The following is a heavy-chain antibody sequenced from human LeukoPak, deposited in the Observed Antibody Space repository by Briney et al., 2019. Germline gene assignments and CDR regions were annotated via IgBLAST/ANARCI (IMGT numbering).Heavy chain of an antibody. V-gene: IGHV1-2*02. D-gene: IGHD6-19*01. CDR1: GYIFTGNY. CDR2: INPNSGGT. J-gene: IGHJ4*02. CDR3: ARDPSQVAVASYYFDY. Sequence: APVKVSCKASGYIFTGNYIHWVRQAPGQGLEWMGWINPNSGGTNYAQKFQGRVTMTRDTSISTAYMELSRLGSDDTAVYYCARDPSQVAVASYYFDYWGQGTLVTVSS.